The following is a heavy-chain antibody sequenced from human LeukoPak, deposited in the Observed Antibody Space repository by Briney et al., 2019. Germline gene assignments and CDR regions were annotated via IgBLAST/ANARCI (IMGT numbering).Heavy chain of an antibody. CDR1: GFTFSSYW. D-gene: IGHD3-3*01. CDR3: ARGSGVVKPSWFDP. Sequence: PGGSLRLSCAASGFTFSSYWMSWVRQAPGKGLEWVANIKQDGSEKYYVDSVKGRFTISRDNAKNSLYLQMNSLRAEDTAVYYYARGSGVVKPSWFDPWGQGTLVTVSS. CDR2: IKQDGSEK. J-gene: IGHJ5*02. V-gene: IGHV3-7*03.